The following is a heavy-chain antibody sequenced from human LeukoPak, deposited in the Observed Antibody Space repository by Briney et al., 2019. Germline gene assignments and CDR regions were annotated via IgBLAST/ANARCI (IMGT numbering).Heavy chain of an antibody. CDR2: ISGTGGST. CDR1: GFTFDDYG. CDR3: AKDLEGVTTVWYWFDL. D-gene: IGHD4-17*01. J-gene: IGHJ5*02. Sequence: GGSLRLSCTASGFTFDDYGMSWVRQAPGKGLEWVSAISGTGGSTYYADSVKGRFTISRDNSKNTLYLQMNSLRAEDTAVYYCAKDLEGVTTVWYWFDLWGQGTLVTVSS. V-gene: IGHV3-23*01.